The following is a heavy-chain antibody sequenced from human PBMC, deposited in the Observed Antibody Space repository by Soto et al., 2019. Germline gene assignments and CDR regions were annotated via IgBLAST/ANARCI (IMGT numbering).Heavy chain of an antibody. J-gene: IGHJ6*02. CDR1: GFTFNSND. CDR3: TRVGGSVSGMDV. V-gene: IGHV3-23*01. D-gene: IGHD1-26*01. Sequence: PGGSLRLSCAVSGFTFNSNDMTWVRQAPGKGLEWVSTISSSGAFTYHADSVRGRLTISRDNSKNTVNLQMNNLRAEDTAVYYCTRVGGSVSGMDVWGQGTTVTVSS. CDR2: ISSSGAFT.